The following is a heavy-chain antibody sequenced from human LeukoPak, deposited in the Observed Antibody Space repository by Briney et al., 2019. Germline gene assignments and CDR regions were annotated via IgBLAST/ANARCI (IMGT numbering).Heavy chain of an antibody. CDR3: ARSLLWFGRNWFDP. V-gene: IGHV3-23*01. Sequence: GGSLRLSCAASGFSFSTYAMSWVRQAPGKGLEWVSAIRDSGGSTYYADSVKARFTISRDNSKNTLYLQMNSLRAEDTAVYYCARSLLWFGRNWFDPWGQGTLVTVSS. CDR2: IRDSGGST. J-gene: IGHJ5*02. CDR1: GFSFSTYA. D-gene: IGHD3-10*01.